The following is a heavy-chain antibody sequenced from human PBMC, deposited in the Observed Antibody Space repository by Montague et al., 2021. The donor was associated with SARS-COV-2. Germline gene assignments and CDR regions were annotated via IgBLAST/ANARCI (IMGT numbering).Heavy chain of an antibody. V-gene: IGHV4-59*01. D-gene: IGHD3-3*01. CDR3: ARVAPYTDDYYFDY. CDR1: GGTISSYD. J-gene: IGHJ4*02. Sequence: SETLSLTCTVYGGTISSYDWRWIRQPPGKGLEWAGYVYHSRSTNYNPALKRRVTISVDTSKNQFSLKLSSVSAADTAVYYSARVAPYTDDYYFDYWGQGTLATAAS. CDR2: VYHSRST.